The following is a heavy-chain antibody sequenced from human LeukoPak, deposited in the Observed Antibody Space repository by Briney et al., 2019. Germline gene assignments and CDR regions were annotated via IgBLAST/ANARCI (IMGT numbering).Heavy chain of an antibody. CDR1: GGSISSGGYS. Sequence: SETLSLTCAVSGGSISSGGYSWSWIRQPPGKGLEWIGYIYHSGSTYYNPSLKSRVTISVDRSKNQLSLKLSSVTAADTAVYYCARIGRGYSYGTGIYYGMDVWGQGTTVTVSS. CDR2: IYHSGST. J-gene: IGHJ6*02. D-gene: IGHD5-18*01. CDR3: ARIGRGYSYGTGIYYGMDV. V-gene: IGHV4-30-2*01.